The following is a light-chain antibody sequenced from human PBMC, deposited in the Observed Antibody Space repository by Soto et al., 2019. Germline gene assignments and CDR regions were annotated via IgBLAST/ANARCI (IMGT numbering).Light chain of an antibody. CDR3: HQYATSSPT. J-gene: IGKJ2*01. V-gene: IGKV1-5*01. Sequence: DIQMTQSPSTLSASVGDRVTITCRASQSISVYLAWYQQRPREAPKLLIYGGSSLESGVPSRFSGSGSGTELTLTVRSLQPTDFATYYCHQYATSSPTFGQGTKLEI. CDR2: GGS. CDR1: QSISVY.